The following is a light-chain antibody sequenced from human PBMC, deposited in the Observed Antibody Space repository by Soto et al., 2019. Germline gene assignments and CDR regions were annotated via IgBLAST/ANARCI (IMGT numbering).Light chain of an antibody. Sequence: QSALTQPASVSGSPGQSITISCTGTSADVGGCNYVSWYQQHPDKAPKVVIYEVSNRPSGVSNRFSGSKSGNTASLTISGLQPEDEADYYCSSCTTTSTLVFGTGTKVTVL. CDR1: SADVGGCNY. CDR2: EVS. J-gene: IGLJ1*01. V-gene: IGLV2-14*01. CDR3: SSCTTTSTLV.